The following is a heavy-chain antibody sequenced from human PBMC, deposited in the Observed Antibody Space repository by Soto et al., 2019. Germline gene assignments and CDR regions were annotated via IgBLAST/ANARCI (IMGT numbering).Heavy chain of an antibody. CDR1: GFTFSSYK. CDR3: ATLGGPQLGARDY. V-gene: IGHV3-74*01. J-gene: IGHJ4*02. Sequence: GESLKISCAASGFTFSSYKIHWVRQAPGKGLVWVSRIDGDGTGTNYADSVKGRFTISRDNAKNTLYLQMNSLRVDDTAVYYCATLGGPQLGARDYWGQGTLVTVSS. D-gene: IGHD7-27*01. CDR2: IDGDGTGT.